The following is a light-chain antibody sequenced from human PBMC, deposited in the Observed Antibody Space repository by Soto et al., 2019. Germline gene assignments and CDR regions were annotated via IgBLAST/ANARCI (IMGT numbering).Light chain of an antibody. J-gene: IGLJ2*01. CDR2: EVT. V-gene: IGLV2-14*01. CDR1: SGDIGGYNY. CDR3: TSYSDSSTDVV. Sequence: QSALTQPASVSGSPGQSITISCTGTSGDIGGYNYVSWYQQHPGKAPKLLISEVTNRPSGVSNRFSGSKSGNTASLTISGLQAEDEADYHCTSYSDSSTDVVFGGGTKLTVL.